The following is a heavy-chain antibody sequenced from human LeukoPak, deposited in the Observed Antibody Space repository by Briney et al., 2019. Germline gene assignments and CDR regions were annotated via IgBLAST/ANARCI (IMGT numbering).Heavy chain of an antibody. J-gene: IGHJ5*02. Sequence: ASVKVSCKASGYTFTSYDINWVRQATGQGLEWMGWMNPNSGNTGYAQKFQGRVTMTRNTSISTAYMELSSLRSEDTAVYYCARGKGYSSSWYSTPRVSNWFDPWGQGTLVTVSS. CDR1: GYTFTSYD. D-gene: IGHD6-13*01. CDR3: ARGKGYSSSWYSTPRVSNWFDP. V-gene: IGHV1-8*01. CDR2: MNPNSGNT.